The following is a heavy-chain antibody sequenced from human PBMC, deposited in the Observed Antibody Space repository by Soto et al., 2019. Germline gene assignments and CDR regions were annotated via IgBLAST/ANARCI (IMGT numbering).Heavy chain of an antibody. J-gene: IGHJ4*02. CDR3: ARDQPGYSYGYGLGY. V-gene: IGHV3-21*01. CDR1: GFTFSSYS. CDR2: ISSSSRYI. D-gene: IGHD5-18*01. Sequence: EVQLVESGGGLVKPGGSLRLSCAASGFTFSSYSMNWVRQAPGKGLEWVSSISSSSRYIYYADSVKGRFTISRDNAKSSLYLQMNSLRAEDTAVYYCARDQPGYSYGYGLGYWGQVTLVTVSS.